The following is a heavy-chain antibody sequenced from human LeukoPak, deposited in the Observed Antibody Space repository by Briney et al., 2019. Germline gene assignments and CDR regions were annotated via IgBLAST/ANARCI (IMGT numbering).Heavy chain of an antibody. CDR1: GDSISRGSHY. J-gene: IGHJ4*02. CDR3: ARRGLGATGSDY. V-gene: IGHV4-39*01. CDR2: IYSSGST. D-gene: IGHD1-26*01. Sequence: SETLSLTCTVSGDSISRGSHYWDWIRQPPGKGLDWIGSIYSSGSTYYSPSLKSRVTISVETSSNQFSLKLSSVTAADMAVYYCARRGLGATGSDYWGQGTLVTVSS.